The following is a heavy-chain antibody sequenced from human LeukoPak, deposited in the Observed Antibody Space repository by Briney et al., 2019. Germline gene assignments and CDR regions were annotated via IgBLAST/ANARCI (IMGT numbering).Heavy chain of an antibody. CDR1: GYTFTGYY. CDR2: INPNSGGT. CDR3: ARDRTMVRGVHYYYYYMDV. J-gene: IGHJ6*03. D-gene: IGHD3-10*01. V-gene: IGHV1-2*02. Sequence: ASVKVSCKASGYTFTGYYVHWVRQAPGQGLEWMGWINPNSGGTNYAQKFQGRVTMTRDTSISTAYMELSRLRSDDTAVYYCARDRTMVRGVHYYYYYMDVWGKGTTVTVSS.